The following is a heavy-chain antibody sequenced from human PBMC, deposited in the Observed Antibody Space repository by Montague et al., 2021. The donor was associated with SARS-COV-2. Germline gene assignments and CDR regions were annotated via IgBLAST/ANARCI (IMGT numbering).Heavy chain of an antibody. CDR3: ARMFGGILAFDI. CDR1: GFSLSTSGMC. Sequence: PALVKPTQTPTLSGFSLSTSGMCVSWIRQPPGKALEWLARIDWDDDKYYSTSLKTRLTISKDTSKNQVVLTMTNMDPVDTATYYCARMFGGILAFDIWGQGTMVTVSS. CDR2: IDWDDDK. J-gene: IGHJ3*02. D-gene: IGHD3-10*01. V-gene: IGHV2-70*11.